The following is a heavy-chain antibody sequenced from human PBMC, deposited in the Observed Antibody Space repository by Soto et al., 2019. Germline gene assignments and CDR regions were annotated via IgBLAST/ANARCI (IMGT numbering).Heavy chain of an antibody. CDR1: GGTFSSYA. D-gene: IGHD2-2*01. CDR2: IIPIFGTA. J-gene: IGHJ6*02. V-gene: IGHV1-69*12. Sequence: QVQLVQSGAEVKKPGSSVKVSCKASGGTFSSYAISWVRQAPGQGLEWMGGIIPIFGTANYAQKFQGRVTITADESPSTAYMELSSLRSEDTAVYYCARHDCISSSCYYYYYYAMDVWGQGTTVTVSS. CDR3: ARHDCISSSCYYYYYYAMDV.